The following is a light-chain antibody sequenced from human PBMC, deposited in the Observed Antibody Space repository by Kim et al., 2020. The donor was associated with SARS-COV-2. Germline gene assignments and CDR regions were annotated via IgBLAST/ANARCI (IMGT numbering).Light chain of an antibody. V-gene: IGLV2-14*01. J-gene: IGLJ1*01. Sequence: GQSITISCTGTSSDVGDYNYVSWYQHHPGKAPKLMIYEVSNRPSGVSDRFSGSKSGNTASLTVSGLQAEDEADYYCSSYTSSNTYVFGTGTKVTVL. CDR1: SSDVGDYNY. CDR3: SSYTSSNTYV. CDR2: EVS.